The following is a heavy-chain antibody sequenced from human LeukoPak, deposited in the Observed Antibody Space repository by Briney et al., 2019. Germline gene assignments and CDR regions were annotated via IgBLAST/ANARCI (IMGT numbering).Heavy chain of an antibody. D-gene: IGHD3-16*01. V-gene: IGHV4-4*07. CDR1: GNSFGDYY. J-gene: IGHJ5*02. Sequence: SETLSLTCTVSGNSFGDYYWSWIRQPAGKGLEWIGRIYTSGSTTYNPSLKSRVTMSVDTSKNQFSLKLGSVTAADTAVYYCARLYRRVMITFGGVNWFDPWGQGTLVTISS. CDR3: ARLYRRVMITFGGVNWFDP. CDR2: IYTSGST.